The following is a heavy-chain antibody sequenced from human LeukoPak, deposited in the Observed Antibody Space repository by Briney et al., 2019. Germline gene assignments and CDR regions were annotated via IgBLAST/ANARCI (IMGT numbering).Heavy chain of an antibody. V-gene: IGHV1-2*02. CDR2: INPNSGGT. D-gene: IGHD1-26*01. CDR3: ARVRSGSYYVNYYYYMDV. J-gene: IGHJ6*03. Sequence: ASVKVSCKASGYTFTVYYMHWVRQAPGQGLEWKGWINPNSGGTNYAQKFQGRVTMTRDTSISTAYMELSRLRSDDTAVYYCARVRSGSYYVNYYYYMDVWGKGTTVTISS. CDR1: GYTFTVYY.